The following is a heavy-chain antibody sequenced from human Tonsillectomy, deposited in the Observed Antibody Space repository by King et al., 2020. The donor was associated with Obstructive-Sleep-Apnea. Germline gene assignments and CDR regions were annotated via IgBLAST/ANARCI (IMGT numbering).Heavy chain of an antibody. V-gene: IGHV1-46*01. D-gene: IGHD6-25*01. J-gene: IGHJ3*02. CDR2: INLSGGTA. CDR3: ARDPGSSGFDI. CDR1: GYTSTSYY. Sequence: VQLVQSGAEVKKPGASVKISCKASGYTSTSYYMHWVRQAPGQGLEWMGIINLSGGTANYAQKFQGRVTMTRDTSTSTVYMEVSSLRYEDMAVYYCARDPGSSGFDIWGQGTMVTVSS.